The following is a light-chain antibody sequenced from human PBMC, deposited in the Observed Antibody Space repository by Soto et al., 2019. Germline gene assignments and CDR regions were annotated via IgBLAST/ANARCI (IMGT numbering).Light chain of an antibody. V-gene: IGLV1-51*01. CDR3: ATWDGSLPGEV. CDR2: DNN. J-gene: IGLJ2*01. Sequence: QSVLTQPPSVSAAPGQTVTISCAGRSSNIGNNYVSWYQQLPGTAPKLLIYDNNKRPSGIPDRFSGSKSGTSGTLDITGLQTGDEADYYCATWDGSLPGEVFGGGTKLTVL. CDR1: SSNIGNNY.